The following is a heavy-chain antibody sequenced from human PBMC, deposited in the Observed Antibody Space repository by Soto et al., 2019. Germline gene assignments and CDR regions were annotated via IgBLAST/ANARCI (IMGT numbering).Heavy chain of an antibody. CDR2: ISYDGSNK. CDR1: GFTFSSYG. V-gene: IGHV3-30*18. Sequence: GGSLRLSCAASGFTFSSYGMHWVRQAPGKGLEWVAVISYDGSNKYYADSVKGRFTISRDNSKNTLYLQMNSLRAEDTAVYYCAKPYYYDSSGYIMNYWGQGTLVTVSS. J-gene: IGHJ4*02. CDR3: AKPYYYDSSGYIMNY. D-gene: IGHD3-22*01.